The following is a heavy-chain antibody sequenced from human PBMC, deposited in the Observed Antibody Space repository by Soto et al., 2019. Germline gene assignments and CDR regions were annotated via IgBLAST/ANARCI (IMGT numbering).Heavy chain of an antibody. CDR2: ISASGTT. D-gene: IGHD6-13*01. CDR1: GDSVNSGAHY. Sequence: SETLSLTCVVSGDSVNSGAHYWSWIRQSPGTGLEWIGYISASGTTTYSPSLRSRIIISSDTSRNLFSLRLTSVTAADTAIYYCARVKRLSGTYSSWFDPCGPGTLVTVS. J-gene: IGHJ5*02. CDR3: ARVKRLSGTYSSWFDP. V-gene: IGHV4-61*08.